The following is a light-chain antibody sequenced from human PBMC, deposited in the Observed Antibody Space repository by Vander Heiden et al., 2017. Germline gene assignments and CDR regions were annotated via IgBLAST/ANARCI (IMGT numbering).Light chain of an antibody. CDR1: SPHLGSNT. V-gene: IGLV1-44*01. J-gene: IGLJ2*01. CDR3: AAWDDSLNGPV. Sequence: QSVLTQPPSASGTPGQRVTISCSGTSPHLGSNTVNWYQQRPGTAPKLLIYSNNQRPSGVPDRFSGSKSGTSASLAISGLQSEDEADYYCAAWDDSLNGPVFGGGTKLTVL. CDR2: SNN.